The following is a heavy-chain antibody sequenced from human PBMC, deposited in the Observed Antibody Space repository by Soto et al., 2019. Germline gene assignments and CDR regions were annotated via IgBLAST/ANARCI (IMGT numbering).Heavy chain of an antibody. CDR1: GGTLDSYA. D-gene: IGHD6-6*01. V-gene: IGHV1-69*01. CDR3: ARSHSRSSVIHYYYSLDV. J-gene: IGHJ6*02. CDR2: IIPILTTT. Sequence: QVLLVQSGTEVKKPGSSVKVSCKASGGTLDSYAISWVRQAPGQGLEWLGGIIPILTTTKYAQKFQGRVTITADESTNTAYMELRSLRSDDTALYYCARSHSRSSVIHYYYSLDVWGQGTTVTVSS.